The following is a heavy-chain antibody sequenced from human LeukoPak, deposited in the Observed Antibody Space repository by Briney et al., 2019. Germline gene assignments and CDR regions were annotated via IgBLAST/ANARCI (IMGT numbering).Heavy chain of an antibody. D-gene: IGHD6-13*01. V-gene: IGHV5-51*01. CDR3: ARWPRGATAAYSDY. J-gene: IGHJ4*02. CDR1: GYNFINYW. CDR2: IQPGDSGT. Sequence: GESLKISCKGSGYNFINYWIGWVRQMPGKGLEWMGIIQPGDSGTRYSPSFQGQVTISADKSISTAFLQWNSLKASDTAMYYCARWPRGATAAYSDYWGQGTLVTVSS.